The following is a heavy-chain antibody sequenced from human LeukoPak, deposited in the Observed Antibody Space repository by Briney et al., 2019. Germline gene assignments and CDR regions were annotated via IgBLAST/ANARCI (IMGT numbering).Heavy chain of an antibody. D-gene: IGHD3-10*01. Sequence: ASVTVSFKASGYTFTSYGISWVRQAPGQGGEWMGWISAYNGNTNYAQKLQGRVTMTTDTSTSTAYMELRSLRSDDTAVYYCARALYGSGSYYTSDYWGQGTLVTVSS. CDR2: ISAYNGNT. V-gene: IGHV1-18*04. CDR1: GYTFTSYG. CDR3: ARALYGSGSYYTSDY. J-gene: IGHJ4*02.